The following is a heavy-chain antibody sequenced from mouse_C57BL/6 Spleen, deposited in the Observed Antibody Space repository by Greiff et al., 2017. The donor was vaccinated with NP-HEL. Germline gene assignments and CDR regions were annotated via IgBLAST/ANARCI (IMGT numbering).Heavy chain of an antibody. Sequence: EVKLVESGGGLVKPGGSLKLSCAASGFTFSSYAMSWVRQTPEKRLEWVATISDGGSYTYYPDNVKGRFTISRDNAKNNLYLQMSHLKSEDTAMYYCARENYSNPYDIDYWGQGTTLTVSS. CDR1: GFTFSSYA. D-gene: IGHD2-5*01. J-gene: IGHJ2*01. V-gene: IGHV5-4*01. CDR3: ARENYSNPYDIDY. CDR2: ISDGGSYT.